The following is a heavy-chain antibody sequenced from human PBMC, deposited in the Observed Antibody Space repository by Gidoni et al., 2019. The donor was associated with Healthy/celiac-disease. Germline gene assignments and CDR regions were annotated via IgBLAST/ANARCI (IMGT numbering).Heavy chain of an antibody. D-gene: IGHD4-17*01. V-gene: IGHV1-69-2*01. Sequence: EVQLVQSGAEVKKTGATVKISGKVSGYTFTDYYMHWVQQAPGKGLEWMGLVDPEDGATLYAEKFQGRVTITADTSTDTAYMELRSLRSEVTAVYYCATDDFGDNDAFDIWGQGTMVTVSS. CDR1: GYTFTDYY. CDR2: VDPEDGAT. J-gene: IGHJ3*02. CDR3: ATDDFGDNDAFDI.